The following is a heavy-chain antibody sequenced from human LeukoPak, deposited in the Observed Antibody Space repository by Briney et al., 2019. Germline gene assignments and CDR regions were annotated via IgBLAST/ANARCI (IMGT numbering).Heavy chain of an antibody. Sequence: GGSLRLSCAASGFTFSSYAMSWVRQAPGKGLEWVSAISGSGGSTYYADSVKGRFTISRDNSKNTLYLQMNSLRAEDTAVYYCAKTRPRFLEWLLSPVDYWGQGTLVTVSS. V-gene: IGHV3-23*01. D-gene: IGHD3-3*01. CDR2: ISGSGGST. CDR1: GFTFSSYA. CDR3: AKTRPRFLEWLLSPVDY. J-gene: IGHJ4*02.